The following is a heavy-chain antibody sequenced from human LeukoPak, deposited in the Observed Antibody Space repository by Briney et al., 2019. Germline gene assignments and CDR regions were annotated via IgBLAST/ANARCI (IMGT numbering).Heavy chain of an antibody. J-gene: IGHJ3*02. Sequence: GGSLRLSCAASGFTFSNYWMHWVRQGPGKGPVWVSCTNTDGSNTHHADYVKGRFTISRDNAKNTLYLQMNSLRAEDTAMYYCASLVRGSPRAFDIWGQGTMVTVSS. D-gene: IGHD3-10*01. CDR3: ASLVRGSPRAFDI. CDR2: TNTDGSNT. V-gene: IGHV3-74*01. CDR1: GFTFSNYW.